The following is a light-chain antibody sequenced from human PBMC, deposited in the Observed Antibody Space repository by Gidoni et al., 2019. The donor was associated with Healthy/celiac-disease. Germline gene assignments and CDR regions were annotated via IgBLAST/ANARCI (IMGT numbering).Light chain of an antibody. CDR3: QVWDSSSDHYV. CDR1: NIGSKS. Sequence: SYVLTQPPSVSVAPGQTARITCGGNNIGSKSVHWYQQKPGQAPGLVVYDDSDRPSGIPERFSGSNSGNTATLTIRRVEAGDEADYYCQVWDSSSDHYVFGTGTKVTVL. CDR2: DDS. V-gene: IGLV3-21*02. J-gene: IGLJ1*01.